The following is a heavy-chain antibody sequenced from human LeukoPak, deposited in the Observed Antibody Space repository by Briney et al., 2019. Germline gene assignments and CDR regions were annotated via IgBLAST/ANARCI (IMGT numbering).Heavy chain of an antibody. CDR3: ARSDVLYASQGEARYFNH. CDR1: GYTFTAYY. J-gene: IGHJ4*02. D-gene: IGHD3-16*01. Sequence: GASVKVSCKASGYTFTAYYIHWVRQAPGQRLEWMGWVSPNNGGTNYAQKFQGRVTMTRDTSISTLYMDLNSLKPDDTAVYYCARSDVLYASQGEARYFNHWGQGTLVTVSS. V-gene: IGHV1-2*02. CDR2: VSPNNGGT.